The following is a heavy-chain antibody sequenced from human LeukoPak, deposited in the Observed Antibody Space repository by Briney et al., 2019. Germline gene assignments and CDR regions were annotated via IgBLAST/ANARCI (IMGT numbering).Heavy chain of an antibody. J-gene: IGHJ4*02. CDR1: GYSLTELP. Sequence: ASVKVSCKVSGYSLTELPMHWVRQTPGKGLEWMGGFDPEDGETIYAQTLQGRVTMTTDTSTSTVYMELRSLRSDDTAVYYCARDLLTVTHDYWGQGTLVTVSS. CDR3: ARDLLTVTHDY. CDR2: FDPEDGET. D-gene: IGHD4-17*01. V-gene: IGHV1-24*01.